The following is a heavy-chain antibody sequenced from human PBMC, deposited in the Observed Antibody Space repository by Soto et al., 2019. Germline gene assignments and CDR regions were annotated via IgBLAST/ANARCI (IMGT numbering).Heavy chain of an antibody. CDR3: ARGSGAGGRSVMHWYFDL. Sequence: QVQLQESGPGLVKPSQTLSLTCTVSGGSISSGGYYWSWIRQHPGKGLEWIGYIYYSGSTYYNPTLKRRVTISVDTSKNQFSLKLSSVTAADTAVYYCARGSGAGGRSVMHWYFDLWGRGTLVTVSS. D-gene: IGHD1-26*01. CDR1: GGSISSGGYY. V-gene: IGHV4-31*03. J-gene: IGHJ2*01. CDR2: IYYSGST.